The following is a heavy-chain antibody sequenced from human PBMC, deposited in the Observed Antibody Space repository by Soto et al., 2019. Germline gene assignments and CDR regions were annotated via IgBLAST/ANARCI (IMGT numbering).Heavy chain of an antibody. D-gene: IGHD2-15*01. CDR1: GFTFSTYW. J-gene: IGHJ5*02. CDR2: INSDGSSI. Sequence: EVQLVESGGGLVQPGGSLRLSCAASGFTFSTYWMHWVRQAPGKGLVWVSRINSDGSSISYADSVKGRFTISRDNAKNTLYLQMNSLRAGDTAVYYCGRGCSGGSCYSTTWGQGTLVTVSS. V-gene: IGHV3-74*01. CDR3: GRGCSGGSCYSTT.